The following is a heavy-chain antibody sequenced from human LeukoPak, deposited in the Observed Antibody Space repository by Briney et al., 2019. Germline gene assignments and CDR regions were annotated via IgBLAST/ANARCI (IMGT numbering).Heavy chain of an antibody. D-gene: IGHD3-22*01. CDR2: INHSGST. V-gene: IGHV4-34*01. CDR3: ARKNITMIKGTLFDY. Sequence: SETLSLTCAVYGGAFSGYYWSWIRQPPGKGLGWIGEINHSGSTDYNPSLKSRVTMSVDTSKNQFSLRLSSVTAADTAVYYCARKNITMIKGTLFDYWGQGILVTVSS. CDR1: GGAFSGYY. J-gene: IGHJ4*02.